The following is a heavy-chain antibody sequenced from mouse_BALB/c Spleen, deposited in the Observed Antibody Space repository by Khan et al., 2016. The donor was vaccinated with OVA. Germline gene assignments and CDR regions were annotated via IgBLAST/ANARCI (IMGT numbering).Heavy chain of an antibody. CDR3: VRGEYDGFAF. V-gene: IGHV1-63*02. J-gene: IGHJ3*01. D-gene: IGHD2-12*01. Sequence: QVQLQQSGVELVRPGTSVKMSCKAAGYTFINYWIGWVKERPGHGLEWIGDFYPGGGYTKYNEKFKGKATLTADTSSSFSYMQLSSLTSEDSAVYYCVRGEYDGFAFWGQGTLVTVSA. CDR1: GYTFINYW. CDR2: FYPGGGYT.